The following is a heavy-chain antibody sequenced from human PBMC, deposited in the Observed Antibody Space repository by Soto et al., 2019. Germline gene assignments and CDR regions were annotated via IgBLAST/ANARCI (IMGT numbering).Heavy chain of an antibody. J-gene: IGHJ4*02. CDR2: INAGNGNT. D-gene: IGHD6-19*01. CDR1: GYTFTSYA. V-gene: IGHV1-3*01. Sequence: ASVKVSCKASGYTFTSYAMHWVRQAPGQRLEWMGWINAGNGNTKYSQKFQGRVTITRDTSASTAYMELSSLRSEDTAVYYCARQFPSIAVFDYWGQGTLGTVSS. CDR3: ARQFPSIAVFDY.